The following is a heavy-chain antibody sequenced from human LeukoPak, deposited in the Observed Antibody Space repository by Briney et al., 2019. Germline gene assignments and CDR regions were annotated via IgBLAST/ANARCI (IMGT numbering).Heavy chain of an antibody. V-gene: IGHV4-59*08. CDR2: IYYSGST. J-gene: IGHJ3*02. D-gene: IGHD2-21*01. CDR1: GFTISSNY. Sequence: PSETLTLTCAASGFTISSNYMSWVRQPPGKGLEWIGYIYYSGSTNYNPSLKSRVTISVDTSYNQFSLKLSSVTPADTSECDCANARLVETTARSFDIWGQGTMVTVSS. CDR3: ANARLVETTARSFDI.